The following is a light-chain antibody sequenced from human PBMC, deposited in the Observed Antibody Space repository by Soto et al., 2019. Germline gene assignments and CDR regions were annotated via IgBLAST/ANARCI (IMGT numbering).Light chain of an antibody. CDR2: TSG. CDR3: QQTYSTPYT. Sequence: IHMTQSPSSLSASVGDRITVTCRASQRITTYVNWYQLKPGEAPKLLISTSGTLQRGVPSRFSGSRSGTDVTLTITRLQPADFATYFCQQTYSTPYTFGQGTKLEIK. V-gene: IGKV1-39*01. J-gene: IGKJ2*01. CDR1: QRITTY.